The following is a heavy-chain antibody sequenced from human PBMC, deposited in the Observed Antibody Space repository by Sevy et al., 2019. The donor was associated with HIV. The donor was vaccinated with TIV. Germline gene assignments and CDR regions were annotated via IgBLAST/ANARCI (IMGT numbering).Heavy chain of an antibody. Sequence: SETLSLTCTVSGGSISSYYWSWIRQPPGKGLEWIGYIYYSGSTDYNPSLKSRVTISVDTSKNQFSLKLSSVTAADTAVYCCASYSNLEYFDYWGQGTLVTVSS. D-gene: IGHD6-13*01. CDR2: IYYSGST. J-gene: IGHJ4*02. CDR1: GGSISSYY. V-gene: IGHV4-59*01. CDR3: ASYSNLEYFDY.